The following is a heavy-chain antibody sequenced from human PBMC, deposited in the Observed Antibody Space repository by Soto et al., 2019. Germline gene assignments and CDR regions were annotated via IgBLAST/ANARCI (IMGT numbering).Heavy chain of an antibody. V-gene: IGHV3-23*01. CDR1: GFSFRSYA. J-gene: IGHJ4*02. Sequence: EVQLLESGGDLVQPGGSLRLSCAASGFSFRSYAMGWVRQAPGKGLNWVSSISAGGDGTYYADSVKGRFTISRDNSKNTVYLQMTGLRADDTAVYYCADGGRYPYYWGPGNLVTVSS. D-gene: IGHD1-26*01. CDR3: ADGGRYPYY. CDR2: ISAGGDGT.